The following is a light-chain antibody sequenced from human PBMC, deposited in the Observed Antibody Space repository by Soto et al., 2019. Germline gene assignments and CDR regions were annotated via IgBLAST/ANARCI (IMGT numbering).Light chain of an antibody. Sequence: DIQMTQSPSPLSASIGDRVTITCQASQDIRKRLNWYQQRLGKAPKLLIYDTSNLETGVPSRFSGSGSWTDFTLTISSLQPEDIATYYCQQYDNVPLTFGQGTKVE. CDR3: QQYDNVPLT. CDR1: QDIRKR. V-gene: IGKV1-33*01. J-gene: IGKJ2*01. CDR2: DTS.